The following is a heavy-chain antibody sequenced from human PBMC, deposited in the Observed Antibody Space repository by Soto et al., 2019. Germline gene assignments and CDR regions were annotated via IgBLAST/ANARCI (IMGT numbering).Heavy chain of an antibody. CDR3: FCVDWGY. V-gene: IGHV3-23*01. D-gene: IGHD2-15*01. CDR2: ISDSGTST. CDR1: GFSFNNNA. J-gene: IGHJ4*02. Sequence: EVQLLESGGGLVRPGGSLRLSCAASGFSFNNNAMSWVRLSPGKGPEWVSGISDSGTSTYYADSVKGRFTISRDNSKSTLSLQMNNLRVEDTALYYFFCVDWGYWGQGTLVIVSS.